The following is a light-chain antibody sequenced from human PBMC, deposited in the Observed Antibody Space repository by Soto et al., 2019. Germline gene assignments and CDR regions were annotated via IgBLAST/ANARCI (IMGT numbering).Light chain of an antibody. CDR1: QSISSW. J-gene: IGKJ1*01. CDR3: QQRNNWPWT. Sequence: DIQMTQSPSTLSSAVGDRVSITCRASQSISSWLAWYQQKPGKAPKLLIYKASSLEIGVPSRFSGSGSGTEFTLTIISLEPEDFAVYYCQQRNNWPWTFGQGTKVDI. V-gene: IGKV1-5*03. CDR2: KAS.